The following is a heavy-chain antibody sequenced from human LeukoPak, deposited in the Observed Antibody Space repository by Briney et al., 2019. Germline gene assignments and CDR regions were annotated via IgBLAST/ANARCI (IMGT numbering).Heavy chain of an antibody. CDR1: GYTFTSYG. CDR3: ATGGPWDLLKY. Sequence: GASVKVSCKASGYTFTSYGISWVRQAPGQGLEWMGWISAYNGNTNYAQKLQGRVTMTEDRSTDTAYMELSSLRSEDTAVYYCATGGPWDLLKYWGQGTLVTVSS. D-gene: IGHD3-9*01. J-gene: IGHJ4*02. V-gene: IGHV1-18*01. CDR2: ISAYNGNT.